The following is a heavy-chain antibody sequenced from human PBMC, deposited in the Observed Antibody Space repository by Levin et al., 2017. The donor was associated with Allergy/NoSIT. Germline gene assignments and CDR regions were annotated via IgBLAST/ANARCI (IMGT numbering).Heavy chain of an antibody. CDR2: INSDGSST. Sequence: GGSLRLSCVASGFTLSSYWMHWVRQAPGKGLVWVSRINSDGSSTSYADSVKGRFTISRDNAKNTLYLQMNSLRAEDTAVYYCARKMVRGVDDPFDMWGQGTMVTVSS. J-gene: IGHJ3*02. CDR1: GFTLSSYW. V-gene: IGHV3-74*01. CDR3: ARKMVRGVDDPFDM. D-gene: IGHD3-10*01.